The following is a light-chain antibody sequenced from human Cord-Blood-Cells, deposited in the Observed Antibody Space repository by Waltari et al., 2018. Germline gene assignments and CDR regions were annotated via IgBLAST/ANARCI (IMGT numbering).Light chain of an antibody. CDR1: QSISSY. CDR2: AAS. J-gene: IGKJ4*01. Sequence: DIQMTQSPSSLSASVGDRVTITCRASQSISSYLNLYQQKPGKAPKLLVYAASSLKSGVPSRFSGSGSGTDFTLTISSLQPEEFATYYCQQSYSTPLTFGGGTKVEIK. CDR3: QQSYSTPLT. V-gene: IGKV1-39*01.